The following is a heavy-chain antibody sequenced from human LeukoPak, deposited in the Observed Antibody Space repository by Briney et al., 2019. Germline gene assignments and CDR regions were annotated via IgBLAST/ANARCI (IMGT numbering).Heavy chain of an antibody. CDR1: GFTFSHYA. CDR3: AKPQYSSSWTDAFDI. Sequence: GGSLRLSCAASGFTFSHYAMSWVRQTPGKGLAWVSAMTGSGGSTSYADSVKGRFTISRDNSKSTLFLQMNRLRAEDTAVYYCAKPQYSSSWTDAFDIWAKGQWSPSLQ. J-gene: IGHJ3*02. D-gene: IGHD6-13*01. CDR2: MTGSGGST. V-gene: IGHV3-23*01.